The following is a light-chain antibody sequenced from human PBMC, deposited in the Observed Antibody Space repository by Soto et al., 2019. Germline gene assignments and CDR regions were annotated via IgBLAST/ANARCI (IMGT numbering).Light chain of an antibody. CDR3: SSYSSRNTHV. V-gene: IGLV2-14*03. J-gene: IGLJ1*01. CDR2: DVS. CDR1: SSDVGGYNS. Sequence: QSALTQPASVSGSPGQSITISCTGTSSDVGGYNSVSWYQQHPGKAPKLMIYDVSNRPSGVSNRFSGSKSGNTASLTISGLQAEDEADYYCSSYSSRNTHVFGTGTKLTVL.